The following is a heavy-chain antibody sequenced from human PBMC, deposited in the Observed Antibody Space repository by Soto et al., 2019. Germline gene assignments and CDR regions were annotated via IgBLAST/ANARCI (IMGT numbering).Heavy chain of an antibody. Sequence: GESLKISCKGPGYSFTSYWISWVRQMPGKGLEWMGRIDPSDSYTNYSPSFQGHVTISADKSISTAYLQWSSLKASDTAMYYCARHKPYYYDSSGYYGMDVWGQGTTVTVSS. J-gene: IGHJ6*02. CDR3: ARHKPYYYDSSGYYGMDV. CDR1: GYSFTSYW. CDR2: IDPSDSYT. D-gene: IGHD3-22*01. V-gene: IGHV5-10-1*01.